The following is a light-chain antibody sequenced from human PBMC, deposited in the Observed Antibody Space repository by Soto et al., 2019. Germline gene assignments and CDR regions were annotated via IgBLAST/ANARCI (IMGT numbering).Light chain of an antibody. CDR1: QIISSSY. CDR2: GAS. J-gene: IGKJ2*01. CDR3: HQYGGSPWYT. Sequence: EIVLTQSPGTLSLAVGERATLSCRASQIISSSYLAWYQQRPGQAPKLLIYGASRRAPGVPDRFSGSESGTDFTLTISRVEPEDFAVYYCHQYGGSPWYTFCQGTRLEV. V-gene: IGKV3-20*01.